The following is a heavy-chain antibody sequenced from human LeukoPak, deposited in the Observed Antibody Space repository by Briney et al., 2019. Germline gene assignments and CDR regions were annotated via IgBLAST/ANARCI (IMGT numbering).Heavy chain of an antibody. CDR3: ARDFYGDDGHHPFDY. Sequence: SEALSLTCSVSGGSISNYYWNWLRQPAGKGLEWIGRIYASGSTNYNPSLKSRVTISMDKSKNHFSLNLKSVTAADTAFYYCARDFYGDDGHHPFDYWGQGIQVTVSS. D-gene: IGHD2/OR15-2a*01. CDR1: GGSISNYY. CDR2: IYASGST. J-gene: IGHJ4*02. V-gene: IGHV4-4*07.